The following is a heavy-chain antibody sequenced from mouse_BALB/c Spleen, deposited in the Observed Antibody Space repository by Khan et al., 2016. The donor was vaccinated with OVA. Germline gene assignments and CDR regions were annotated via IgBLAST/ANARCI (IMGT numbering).Heavy chain of an antibody. V-gene: IGHV2-9*02. J-gene: IGHJ2*01. CDR1: GFSLTNYG. CDR2: IWAGGST. Sequence: QVQLKQSGPGLVAPSQSLSITCTVSGFSLTNYGVHWVRQPPGKGLECLGVIWAGGSTNYNSALMSRLSISKDTSKSQVFLKMNSLQTDDTAMYFCARNREPDYVDYWGQGTTLTVSS. CDR3: ARNREPDYVDY.